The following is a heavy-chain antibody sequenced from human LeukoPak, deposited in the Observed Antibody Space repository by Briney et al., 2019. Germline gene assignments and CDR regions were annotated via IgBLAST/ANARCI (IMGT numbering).Heavy chain of an antibody. CDR2: ISAYNGRT. CDR1: GYTFTSYA. Sequence: GASVKVSCKASGYTFTSYAITWVRQAPGQGLEWMGWISAYNGRTNYAQNLQDRVTLTIDTSTSTAYMELWSLKSDDTAVYFCARCESGSSWPWELGNNWGQGTPVTVSS. D-gene: IGHD6-13*01. V-gene: IGHV1-18*01. CDR3: ARCESGSSWPWELGNN. J-gene: IGHJ4*02.